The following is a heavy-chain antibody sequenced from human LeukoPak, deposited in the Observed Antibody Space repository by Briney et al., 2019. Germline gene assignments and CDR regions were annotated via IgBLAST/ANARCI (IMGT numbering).Heavy chain of an antibody. Sequence: GGSLRLSCAASGFRFSNSWMYWVRQGPGKGPVWVSRMKTDGTRIEYAGSVKGRFTISRDNAKNTLFLQMSSLRVEDTAIYYCARGPNSNWSGLDFWGQGTLLTVSS. CDR3: ARGPNSNWSGLDF. CDR2: MKTDGTRI. CDR1: GFRFSNSW. J-gene: IGHJ4*02. D-gene: IGHD6-6*01. V-gene: IGHV3-74*01.